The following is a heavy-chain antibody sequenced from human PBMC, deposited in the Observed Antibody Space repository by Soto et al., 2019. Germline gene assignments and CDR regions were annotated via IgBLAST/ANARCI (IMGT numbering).Heavy chain of an antibody. J-gene: IGHJ4*02. V-gene: IGHV4-59*08. CDR1: GGSFSGYY. CDR2: IYYSGST. D-gene: IGHD1-1*01. CDR3: ARRYGYSFDY. Sequence: SETLSLTCAVYGGSFSGYYWSWIRQPPGKGLEWIGYIYYSGSTNYNPSLKSRVTISVDTSKNQFSLKLSSVTAADTDVYYCARRYGYSFDYWGQGTLVNVSS.